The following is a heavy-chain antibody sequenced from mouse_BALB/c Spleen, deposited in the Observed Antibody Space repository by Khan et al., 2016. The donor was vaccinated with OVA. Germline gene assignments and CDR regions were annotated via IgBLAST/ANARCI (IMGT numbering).Heavy chain of an antibody. D-gene: IGHD2-2*01. CDR2: INPSTGYT. J-gene: IGHJ2*02. V-gene: IGHV1-7*01. Sequence: QVRLQQSGAELAKPGASVKMSCKASGYTFTSYWMHWVKQRPGQGLEWIGYINPSTGYTEYNQRFKDKATLTTEKSSSTAYMQLSSLTSEDSAGSFRASCCYAYCLFDYFGQGTSLTVSS. CDR1: GYTFTSYW. CDR3: ASCCYAYCLFDY.